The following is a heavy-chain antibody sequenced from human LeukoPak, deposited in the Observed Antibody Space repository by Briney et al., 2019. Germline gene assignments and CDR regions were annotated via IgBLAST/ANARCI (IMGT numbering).Heavy chain of an antibody. CDR1: GFTFSNYG. V-gene: IGHV3-33*03. CDR3: AKALICRGGSCHSYYYYGVDV. CDR2: IWYDGSKK. J-gene: IGHJ6*02. D-gene: IGHD2-15*01. Sequence: GGSLRLSCTASGFTFSNYGIHWVRQAPGEGLKWVAAIWYDGSKKYYADSVKGRLTISRDNSKNTLYLQMNSLRAEDTAVYYCAKALICRGGSCHSYYYYGVDVWGQGTTVTVSS.